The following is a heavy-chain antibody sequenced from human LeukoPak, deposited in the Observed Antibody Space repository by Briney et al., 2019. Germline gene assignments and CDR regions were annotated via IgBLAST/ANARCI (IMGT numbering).Heavy chain of an antibody. CDR2: INPNSGGT. CDR1: GYTFTGYY. V-gene: IGHV1-2*06. Sequence: GASVKVSCKASGYTFTGYYMHWVRQATGQGLEWMGRINPNSGGTNYAQKFQGRVTMTRDTSISTAYMELSRLRSDDTAVYYCAREDCSRGSCYSGWFDPWGQGTLVTVSS. J-gene: IGHJ5*02. D-gene: IGHD2-15*01. CDR3: AREDCSRGSCYSGWFDP.